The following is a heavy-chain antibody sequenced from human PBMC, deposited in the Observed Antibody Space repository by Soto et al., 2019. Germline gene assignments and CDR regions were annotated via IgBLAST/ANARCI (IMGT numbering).Heavy chain of an antibody. J-gene: IGHJ4*02. CDR3: AKWGGIGYCISTSCYGYYFDY. CDR1: GGSXSSYY. V-gene: IGHV4-59*12. D-gene: IGHD2-2*01. Sequence: SETLSLTCTVSGGSXSSYYWSWIRQPPGKGLEWIGYIYYSGSTNYNPSLKSRVTISVDNSKNTLYLQMNSLRAEDTAVYYCAKWGGIGYCISTSCYGYYFDYWGQGTLVTVSS. CDR2: IYYSGST.